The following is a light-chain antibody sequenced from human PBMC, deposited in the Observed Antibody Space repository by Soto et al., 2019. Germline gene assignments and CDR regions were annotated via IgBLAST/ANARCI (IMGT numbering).Light chain of an antibody. CDR3: QQYNNWPRT. Sequence: EIVMTQSPATLSVSPGEGATLSCRASQSISSNLAWYQQKPGQAPRLLMFRTSSRATGFPARFSGSGSGTEFNLTISSLQSEDFAVYYCQQYNNWPRTFGPGTKVDIK. V-gene: IGKV3-15*01. CDR1: QSISSN. CDR2: RTS. J-gene: IGKJ3*01.